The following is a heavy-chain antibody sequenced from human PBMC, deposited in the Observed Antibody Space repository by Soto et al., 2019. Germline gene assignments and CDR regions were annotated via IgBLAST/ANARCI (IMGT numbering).Heavy chain of an antibody. CDR3: AAESSYDSSGSDY. J-gene: IGHJ4*02. V-gene: IGHV1-58*01. D-gene: IGHD3-22*01. CDR2: IVVGSGNT. CDR1: GFTFTSSA. Sequence: SVKVSCKASGFTFTSSAVQWVRQARGQRLEWIGWIVVGSGNTNYAQKFQERVTITRDMSTSTAYMELSSLRSEDTAVYYCAAESSYDSSGSDYWGQGTLVTVS.